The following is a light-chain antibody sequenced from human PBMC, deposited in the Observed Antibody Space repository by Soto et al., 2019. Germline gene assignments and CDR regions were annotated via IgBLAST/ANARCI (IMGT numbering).Light chain of an antibody. CDR2: GAS. CDR1: QSVSSN. Sequence: EIVMTQSPATLSVSPGERATLSCRASQSVSSNLAWYQQKPGQAPTLLIFGASARATGIPARFSGSGSGTEFTLTISSLQSEDFAIYYCQQYKIDSTFGQGTKLEVK. CDR3: QQYKIDST. V-gene: IGKV3-15*01. J-gene: IGKJ2*01.